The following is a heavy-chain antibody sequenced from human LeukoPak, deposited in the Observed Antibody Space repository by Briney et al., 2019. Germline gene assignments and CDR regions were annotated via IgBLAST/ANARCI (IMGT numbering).Heavy chain of an antibody. CDR3: AKPGIAAASTSPNWFDP. D-gene: IGHD6-13*01. CDR1: GFTFSSYV. CDR2: ISYDGSNK. J-gene: IGHJ5*02. Sequence: GGSLRLSCAASGFTFSSYVMLWVRQAPGKGLEWVAVISYDGSNKYYADSVKGRFTISRDNSKNTLYLQMNSLRAEDTAVYYCAKPGIAAASTSPNWFDPWGQGTLVTVSS. V-gene: IGHV3-30*18.